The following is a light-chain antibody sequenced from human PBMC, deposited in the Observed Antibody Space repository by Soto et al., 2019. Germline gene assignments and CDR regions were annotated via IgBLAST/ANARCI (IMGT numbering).Light chain of an antibody. J-gene: IGLJ1*01. CDR2: GVT. CDR3: VSYTTSSSTPYV. V-gene: IGLV2-14*01. CDR1: SSDVGVYNY. Sequence: SVLTQPASVSGSPGQSITISCTGTSSDVGVYNYVSWYQLHPGKAPKLMIFGVTNRPSGVSDRFSGSKSGNTASLTISGLQADDEDDYYCVSYTTSSSTPYVFGTGTKVTVL.